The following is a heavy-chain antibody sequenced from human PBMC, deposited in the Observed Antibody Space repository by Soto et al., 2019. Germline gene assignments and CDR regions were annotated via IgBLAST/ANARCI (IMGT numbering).Heavy chain of an antibody. CDR3: AKDVGGYDQTFDY. D-gene: IGHD5-12*01. J-gene: IGHJ4*02. V-gene: IGHV3-23*01. CDR2: ISGSGGST. CDR1: GFTFASNA. Sequence: ESGGGLVQPGGSLKLSCAAPGFTFASNAMSWFRQPPGKGLGWVSAISGSGGSTYYADSVKGRFTISRDNSKNTLYLQMNSLRAEDTAVYYCAKDVGGYDQTFDYWGQGTLVTVSS.